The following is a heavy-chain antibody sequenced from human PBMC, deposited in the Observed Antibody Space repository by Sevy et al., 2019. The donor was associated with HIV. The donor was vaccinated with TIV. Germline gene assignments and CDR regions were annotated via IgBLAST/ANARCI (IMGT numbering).Heavy chain of an antibody. CDR2: IKQDGSEK. CDR3: VTLQVVPAAIGSRDKAFDI. Sequence: GGSLRLSCAASGFTFSSDWMSWVRQAPGKGLEWVANIKQDGSEKYYVDSVKGRFTISRDNAKNSLYLQMNSLRAEDTAVYYCVTLQVVPAAIGSRDKAFDIWGQGTMVTVSS. J-gene: IGHJ3*02. CDR1: GFTFSSDW. D-gene: IGHD2-2*02. V-gene: IGHV3-7*01.